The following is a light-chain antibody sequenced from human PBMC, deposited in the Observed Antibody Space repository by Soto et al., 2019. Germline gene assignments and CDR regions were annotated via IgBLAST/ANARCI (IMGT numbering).Light chain of an antibody. J-gene: IGLJ1*01. CDR1: SSDVGSYYP. CDR2: EVN. V-gene: IGLV2-23*02. CDR3: CSYAGDTTFFV. Sequence: QSALTQPASMSGSPGQSITISCTGTSSDVGSYYPVSWFQQHPGKAPKLIIYEVNKRPSGVSDRYSGSKSGNTASLTISGLQAADEAEYYCCSYAGDTTFFVCGTGTKLTVI.